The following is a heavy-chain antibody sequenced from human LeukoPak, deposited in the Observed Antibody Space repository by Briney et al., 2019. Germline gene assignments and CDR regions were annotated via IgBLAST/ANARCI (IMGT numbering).Heavy chain of an antibody. V-gene: IGHV3-23*01. CDR3: AKAVGQWSFDL. Sequence: GGSLRLSCAASGFMFSTNDMSWVRLAPGKGLEWVSAISGSGDGTTYDDSVKGRFTISRDNSKNTLYLQMNSLRAEDTAVYYCAKAVGQWSFDLWGRGALVTVSS. J-gene: IGHJ2*01. CDR1: GFMFSTND. CDR2: ISGSGDGT.